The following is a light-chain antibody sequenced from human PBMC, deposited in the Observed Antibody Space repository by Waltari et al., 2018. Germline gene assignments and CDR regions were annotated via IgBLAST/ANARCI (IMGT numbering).Light chain of an antibody. Sequence: DIQMTQAPSSLSASVGDRLTISCRASQSINNYLNRHQQKPGKAPKLLIYAASTLQNGVPSRFSGSGSGTDFTLTISSLQPEDFATYYCQQSYDTFRVTFGPGTRVDIK. V-gene: IGKV1-39*01. CDR3: QQSYDTFRVT. CDR2: AAS. J-gene: IGKJ3*01. CDR1: QSINNY.